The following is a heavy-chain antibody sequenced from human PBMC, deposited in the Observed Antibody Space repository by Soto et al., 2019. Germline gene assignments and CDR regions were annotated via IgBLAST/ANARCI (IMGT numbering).Heavy chain of an antibody. CDR2: IYQTGTT. D-gene: IGHD6-13*01. Sequence: QVQLQESGPGLVKPSGTLSLTCGVSRGSVSSNNWWTWVRQPPGKGLEWIGEIYQTGTTNYNTSLQSRVTISLDKSNNRFARKLNSVTAADTAVYSCARRIARSGTAGAPGDWGQGTLVIVSS. CDR1: RGSVSSNNW. CDR3: ARRIARSGTAGAPGD. V-gene: IGHV4-4*02. J-gene: IGHJ4*02.